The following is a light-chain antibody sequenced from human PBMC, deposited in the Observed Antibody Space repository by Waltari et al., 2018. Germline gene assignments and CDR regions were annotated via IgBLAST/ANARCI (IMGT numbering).Light chain of an antibody. CDR3: QQYYSSPQT. CDR1: QSVLYNSNNKNY. J-gene: IGKJ1*01. V-gene: IGKV4-1*01. CDR2: WAS. Sequence: DIVMTQSPDSLAVSLGERATINCKSSQSVLYNSNNKNYLAWYQQKPGQPPKLLIFWASTREFGVPDRFSGSGSGTDFTLTISSLQAEDVAVYYCQQYYSSPQTFGQGP.